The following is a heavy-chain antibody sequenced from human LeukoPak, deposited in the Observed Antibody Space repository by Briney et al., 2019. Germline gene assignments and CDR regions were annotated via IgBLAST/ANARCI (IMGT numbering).Heavy chain of an antibody. D-gene: IGHD3-22*01. CDR3: AKAHPSRLSLRVLDY. V-gene: IGHV3-43*02. Sequence: GGSLRLSCAASGFTFDDYAMHWVRQAPGKGLEWVSLISGDGGSTYYADSVKRRFTISRDNSKNSPYLQMNSLRTEDTALYYCAKAHPSRLSLRVLDYWGQGTLVTVSS. CDR1: GFTFDDYA. CDR2: ISGDGGST. J-gene: IGHJ4*02.